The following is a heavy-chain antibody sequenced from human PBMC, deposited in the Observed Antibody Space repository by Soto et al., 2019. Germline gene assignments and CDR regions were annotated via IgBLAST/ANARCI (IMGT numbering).Heavy chain of an antibody. V-gene: IGHV3-15*07. CDR2: IKSKTDGGTT. D-gene: IGHD1-26*01. CDR1: GFTFSNAW. Sequence: GGSLRLSCAASGFTFSNAWMNWVRQAPGKGLEWVGRIKSKTDGGTTDYAAPVKGRFTISRDDSKNTLYLQMNSLKTEDTAVYYCTADSGSYSLFDYWGQGTLVTVSS. J-gene: IGHJ4*02. CDR3: TADSGSYSLFDY.